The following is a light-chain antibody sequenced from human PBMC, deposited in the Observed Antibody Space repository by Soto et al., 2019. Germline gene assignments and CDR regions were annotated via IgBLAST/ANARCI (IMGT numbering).Light chain of an antibody. Sequence: DIQMTQSPSILSASVRERVTITRRSSQTITNWLAWYQQKPGKAPRLLIYDASSLESWVPSRFSGSGSGTEFTLTISSLQSEDFATYYCQQYKSFWNFGQGTKVDI. CDR1: QTITNW. CDR3: QQYKSFWN. V-gene: IGKV1-5*01. CDR2: DAS. J-gene: IGKJ1*01.